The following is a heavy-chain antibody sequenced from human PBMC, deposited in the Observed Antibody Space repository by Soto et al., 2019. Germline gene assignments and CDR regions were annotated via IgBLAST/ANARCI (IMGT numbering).Heavy chain of an antibody. D-gene: IGHD4-17*01. CDR1: GFTFSTYV. V-gene: IGHV3-30*18. CDR2: MAYDGTKQ. J-gene: IGHJ5*02. CDR3: ANEYGSPWIDP. Sequence: GGSLRLSCAASGFTFSTYVMHWVRHAPGKGLEGVAAMAYDGTKQYDVDSVKGRFTISRDNTRNTLFLQLNRLSDEDTAVYYCANEYGSPWIDPWGHGT.